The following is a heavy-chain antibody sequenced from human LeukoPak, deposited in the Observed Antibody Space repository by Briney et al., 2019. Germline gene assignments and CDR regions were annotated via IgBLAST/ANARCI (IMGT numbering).Heavy chain of an antibody. V-gene: IGHV4-38-2*02. CDR1: GYSISSGYY. CDR2: IYHSGST. J-gene: IGHJ3*02. Sequence: KASETLSLTCTVSGYSISSGYYWGWIRQPPGKGLEWIGSIYHSGSTYYNPSLKSRVTISVDTSKNQFSLKLSSVTAADTAVYYCARVWAYYDSSGYPFGDAFDIWGQGTMVTVSS. CDR3: ARVWAYYDSSGYPFGDAFDI. D-gene: IGHD3-22*01.